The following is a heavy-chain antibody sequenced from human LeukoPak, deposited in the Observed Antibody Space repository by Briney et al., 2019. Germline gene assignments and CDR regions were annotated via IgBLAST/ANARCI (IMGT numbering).Heavy chain of an antibody. CDR1: GFNFADFA. Sequence: PGGSLRLSCAASGFNFADFAMSWVRQGPGKGLEWVSGIDWNGGNTGSADSVKGRFTISRDNAKNSLYLQMSGLRAEDTAFYYCARGGGYSYVYYFDYWGQGALVTVSS. CDR3: ARGGGYSYVYYFDY. V-gene: IGHV3-20*04. CDR2: IDWNGGNT. D-gene: IGHD5-18*01. J-gene: IGHJ4*02.